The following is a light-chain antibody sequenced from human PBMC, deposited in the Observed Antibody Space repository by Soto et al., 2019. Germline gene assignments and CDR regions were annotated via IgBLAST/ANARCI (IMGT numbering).Light chain of an antibody. CDR2: EVS. V-gene: IGLV2-8*01. Sequence: QSVLTQPPSASGSPGQSVTISCTGTSSDVGGYNYVSWYQQHPGKAPKLIIYEVSKRPSGVPDRFSGSKSGNTASLTVSGLQAEDEAEYYCSSYVSSGGGVFGGGTKVTVL. J-gene: IGLJ2*01. CDR3: SSYVSSGGGV. CDR1: SSDVGGYNY.